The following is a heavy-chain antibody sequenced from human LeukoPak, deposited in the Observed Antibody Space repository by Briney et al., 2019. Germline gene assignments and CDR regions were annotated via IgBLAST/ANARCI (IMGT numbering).Heavy chain of an antibody. J-gene: IGHJ5*02. CDR1: GGSISSYY. V-gene: IGHV4-4*07. CDR2: IYTSGST. D-gene: IGHD4-17*01. CDR3: TRDTGTTGEVKFDP. Sequence: SETLSLTCTVSGGSISSYYWSWIRQPAGKGLEWIGRIYTSGSTNYNPSLKSRVTMSVDTSKSQFSLNLMSVTAADTAVYYCTRDTGTTGEVKFDPWGQGTLVTVSS.